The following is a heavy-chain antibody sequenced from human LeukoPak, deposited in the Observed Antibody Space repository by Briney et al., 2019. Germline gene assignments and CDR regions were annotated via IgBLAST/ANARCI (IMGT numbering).Heavy chain of an antibody. CDR2: INPSGGGT. Sequence: ASVKVSCKASGYTFTSHYMQWVRLAPGQGLEWMGIINPSGGGTRYAQKFQGRVTMTRDTSTSTVYMELSSLRSEDSAVYYCAREGSGSLPHLDHWGQGTLVTVSS. CDR1: GYTFTSHY. D-gene: IGHD3-10*01. CDR3: AREGSGSLPHLDH. J-gene: IGHJ4*02. V-gene: IGHV1-46*01.